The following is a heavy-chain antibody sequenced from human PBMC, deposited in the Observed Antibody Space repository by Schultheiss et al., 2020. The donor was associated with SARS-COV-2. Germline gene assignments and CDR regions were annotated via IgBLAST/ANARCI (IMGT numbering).Heavy chain of an antibody. CDR1: GGSMSSRSYY. J-gene: IGHJ3*02. D-gene: IGHD5-12*01. Sequence: SETLSLTCTVSGGSMSSRSYYWSGIRPPAGKGLEWIGRIYTSGSTNYNPSLKSRVTMSVDTSKNQFSLKLSSVTAADTAVYYCARDNPIVATIEGFAFDIWGQGTMVTGSS. V-gene: IGHV4-61*02. CDR3: ARDNPIVATIEGFAFDI. CDR2: IYTSGST.